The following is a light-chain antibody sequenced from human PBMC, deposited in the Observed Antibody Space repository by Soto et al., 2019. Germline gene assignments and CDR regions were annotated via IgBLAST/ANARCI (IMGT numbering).Light chain of an antibody. CDR3: CSYAGSYTWV. Sequence: QSALTQPRSVSGSPGQSVTISCTGTSSDVGGYNFVSWYQHHPGKAPKLMIYDVSKRPSGVPDRFSGSKSGNTASLTISGLQAEDEADYFCCSYAGSYTWVFGTGTKVTDL. CDR1: SSDVGGYNF. V-gene: IGLV2-11*01. CDR2: DVS. J-gene: IGLJ1*01.